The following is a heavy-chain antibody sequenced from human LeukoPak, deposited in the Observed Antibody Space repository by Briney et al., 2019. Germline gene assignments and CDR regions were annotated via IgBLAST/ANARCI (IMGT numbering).Heavy chain of an antibody. CDR1: GFTLTSYS. CDR2: ISGNTGST. Sequence: PGGSLRLSCAASGFTLTSYSMSWVRQAPGQGLEWVSLISGNTGSTFYADSVEGRFTISRDISKNRLYLHMSSLWAEDTATYYCVKDGLQSSEWSPPLNYWSQGTLVTVSS. J-gene: IGHJ4*02. V-gene: IGHV3-23*01. CDR3: VKDGLQSSEWSPPLNY. D-gene: IGHD3-3*01.